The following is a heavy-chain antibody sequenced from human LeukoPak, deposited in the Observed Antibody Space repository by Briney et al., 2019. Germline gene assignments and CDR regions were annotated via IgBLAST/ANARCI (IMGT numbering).Heavy chain of an antibody. J-gene: IGHJ4*02. V-gene: IGHV4-34*01. CDR3: ARPRGYCTNGVCFGPRVFDY. CDR2: INHSGST. D-gene: IGHD2-8*01. CDR1: GGSFSGYY. Sequence: PSETLSLTCAVYGGSFSGYYWSWIRQPQGKGLEWIGEINHSGSTNYNPSLKSRVTISVDTSKNQFSLKLRFVTAADTAVYYCARPRGYCTNGVCFGPRVFDYWGQGTLVTVSS.